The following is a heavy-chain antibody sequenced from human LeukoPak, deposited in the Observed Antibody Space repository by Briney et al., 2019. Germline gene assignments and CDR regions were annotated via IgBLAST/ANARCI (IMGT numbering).Heavy chain of an antibody. CDR2: IYYSGST. D-gene: IGHD5-18*01. CDR1: GGSISSYY. Sequence: SETLSLTCTVSGGSISSYYWSWIRQPPGKGLEWIGYIYYSGSTNYNPSLKSRVTISVDTSKNQFSLKLSSVTAADTAVYYCARQSGYTAMVPDYWGQGTLVTVSS. J-gene: IGHJ4*02. CDR3: ARQSGYTAMVPDY. V-gene: IGHV4-59*08.